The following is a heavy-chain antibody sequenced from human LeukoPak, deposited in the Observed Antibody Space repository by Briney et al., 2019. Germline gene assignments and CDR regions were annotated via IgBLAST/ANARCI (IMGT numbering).Heavy chain of an antibody. D-gene: IGHD5-18*01. CDR2: ISSSGSTI. V-gene: IGHV3-11*01. CDR3: AKQGLVDTAMVVDY. CDR1: GFTFSDYY. J-gene: IGHJ4*02. Sequence: GGSLRLSCAASGFTFSDYYMSWIRQAPGKGLEWVSYISSSGSTIYYADSVKGRFTISRDNAKNSLYLQMNSLRAEDTAVYYCAKQGLVDTAMVVDYWGQGTLVTVSS.